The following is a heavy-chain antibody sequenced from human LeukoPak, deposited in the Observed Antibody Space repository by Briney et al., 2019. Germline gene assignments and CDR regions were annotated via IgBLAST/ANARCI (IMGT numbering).Heavy chain of an antibody. D-gene: IGHD3-22*01. J-gene: IGHJ4*02. Sequence: GGSLRLSCAASGFTFSSYAMSWVRQAPVKELEWVSAISGSGGSTYYADSVKGRFTISRDNSKNTLYLQMNSLRAEDTAVYYCAKLTDILLRGSLAGNDYWGQGTLVTVSS. V-gene: IGHV3-23*01. CDR3: AKLTDILLRGSLAGNDY. CDR2: ISGSGGST. CDR1: GFTFSSYA.